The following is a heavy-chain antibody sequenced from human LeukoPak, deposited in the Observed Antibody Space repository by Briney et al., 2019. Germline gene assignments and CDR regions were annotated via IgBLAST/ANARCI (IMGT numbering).Heavy chain of an antibody. Sequence: SQTLSLTCAISGDSVSSNSAAWNWIRQSPSRGIEWLGRTYYRSKWYREYAVSVKGRVTINPDTSKNQFSLHLNSVTPDDTAIYYYTRTTGWHDYWGQGTLVTVSS. D-gene: IGHD6-19*01. CDR3: TRTTGWHDY. CDR2: TYYRSKWYR. CDR1: GDSVSSNSAA. J-gene: IGHJ4*02. V-gene: IGHV6-1*01.